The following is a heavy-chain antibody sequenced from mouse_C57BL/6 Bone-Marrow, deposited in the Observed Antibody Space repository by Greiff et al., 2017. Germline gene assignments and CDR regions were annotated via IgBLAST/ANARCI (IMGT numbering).Heavy chain of an antibody. CDR2: IDPENGDT. CDR1: GFNIKDDY. Sequence: EVQRVESGAELVRPGASVKLSCTASGFNIKDDYMHWVKQRPEQGLEWIGWIDPENGDTEYASKFQGKATITADTSSNTAYLQLSSLTSEDTAVYYCTTWGGGYWYFDVWGTGTTVTVSS. V-gene: IGHV14-4*01. D-gene: IGHD1-1*02. CDR3: TTWGGGYWYFDV. J-gene: IGHJ1*03.